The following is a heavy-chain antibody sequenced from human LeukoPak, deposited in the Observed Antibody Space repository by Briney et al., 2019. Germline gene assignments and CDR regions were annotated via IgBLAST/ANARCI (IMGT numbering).Heavy chain of an antibody. D-gene: IGHD3-22*01. CDR2: IYHSGST. J-gene: IGHJ5*02. Sequence: PSETLSLTCTVSGYSISSGYYWGWIRQPPGKGLEWIGSIYHSGSTYYNPSLKSRVTISVDTSKNQFSLKLSSVTAADTAVYYCARDRISYDSSANWFDPWGQGTLVTVSS. CDR3: ARDRISYDSSANWFDP. CDR1: GYSISSGYY. V-gene: IGHV4-38-2*02.